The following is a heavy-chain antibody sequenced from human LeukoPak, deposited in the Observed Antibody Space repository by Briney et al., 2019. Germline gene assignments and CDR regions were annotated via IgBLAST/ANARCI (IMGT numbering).Heavy chain of an antibody. J-gene: IGHJ3*02. D-gene: IGHD5-24*01. V-gene: IGHV3-30*02. Sequence: PGGSLRLSCVTSGFPLSTYGVHWVRQAPGSGLEWVAYIHYDGYTTNYADSVKGRFTISRDNAKNSLYLQMNSLRAEDTALYYCAKDRDGYIYVAFDIWGQGTMVTVSS. CDR2: IHYDGYTT. CDR1: GFPLSTYG. CDR3: AKDRDGYIYVAFDI.